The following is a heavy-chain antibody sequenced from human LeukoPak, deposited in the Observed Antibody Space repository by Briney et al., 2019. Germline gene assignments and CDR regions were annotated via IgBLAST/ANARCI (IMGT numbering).Heavy chain of an antibody. J-gene: IGHJ5*02. CDR2: INHSGST. CDR1: GGSFSGYY. V-gene: IGHV4-34*01. Sequence: SETLSLTCAVYGGSFSGYYWSWIRQPPGKGLEWIGEINHSGSTNYNPSLKSRVTISVDTSNNQFSLKLSFVAAADTVGYYCARGGTVTTAVNWVDPWGQGTLDTVSS. D-gene: IGHD4-17*01. CDR3: ARGGTVTTAVNWVDP.